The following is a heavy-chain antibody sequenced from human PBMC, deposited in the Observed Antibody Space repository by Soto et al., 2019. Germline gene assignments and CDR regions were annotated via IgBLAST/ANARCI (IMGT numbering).Heavy chain of an antibody. D-gene: IGHD3-22*01. V-gene: IGHV1-69*01. CDR3: ATRYDYYDSSGYYYR. CDR1: GGTFSSYA. Sequence: QVQLVQSGAEVKKPGSSVNVSCKASGGTFSSYAISWVRQAPGQGLEWMGGIIPIFGTANYAQKFQGRVTMTADEATSTAFMELSSLRAEDTSVYYCATRYDYYDSSGYYYRWCQGTLVTVSS. CDR2: IIPIFGTA. J-gene: IGHJ5*02.